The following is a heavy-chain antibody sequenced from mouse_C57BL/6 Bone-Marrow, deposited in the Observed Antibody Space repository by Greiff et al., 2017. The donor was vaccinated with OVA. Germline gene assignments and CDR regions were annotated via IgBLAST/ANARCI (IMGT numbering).Heavy chain of an antibody. J-gene: IGHJ2*01. CDR3: ARPHYYGSSYFDY. D-gene: IGHD1-1*01. V-gene: IGHV1-81*01. Sequence: VQLQQSGAELARPGASVKLSCKASGYTFTSYGISWVKQRTGQGLEWIGEIYPRSGNTYYNEKFKGKATLTADKSSSTAYMGLRSLTSEDFAVDFCARPHYYGSSYFDYWGQGTTLTVSS. CDR2: IYPRSGNT. CDR1: GYTFTSYG.